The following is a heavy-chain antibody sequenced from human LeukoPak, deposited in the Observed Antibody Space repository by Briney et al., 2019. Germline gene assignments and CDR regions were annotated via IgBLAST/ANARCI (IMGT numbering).Heavy chain of an antibody. J-gene: IGHJ6*03. Sequence: GTSVKVACKASGYRFSRYGISWVRQAPGQGPEWLGWVSVFNGDTKYAEKFQGRVTVTTEISPDTAYMELSGLRSDDTGVYSCARGHGYYYYMDVWGKGTTVTVSS. V-gene: IGHV1-18*01. CDR3: ARGHGYYYYMDV. CDR2: VSVFNGDT. CDR1: GYRFSRYG.